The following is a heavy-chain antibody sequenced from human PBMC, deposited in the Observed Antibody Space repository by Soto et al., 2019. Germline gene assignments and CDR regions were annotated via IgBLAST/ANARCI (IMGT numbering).Heavy chain of an antibody. D-gene: IGHD6-19*01. CDR2: ISGNSGSM. CDR1: GFTFDDNA. J-gene: IGHJ1*01. Sequence: EVQLVESGGGWVQPGRSLRLSCAASGFTFDDNALHWVRQVPGKGLVWVSGISGNSGSMGYADSGKGRFTISSDNAKNALYLQMNSLRAEDTALYYCAKDRGGRGAVAGPHFQHWGQGTLVTVSS. V-gene: IGHV3-9*01. CDR3: AKDRGGRGAVAGPHFQH.